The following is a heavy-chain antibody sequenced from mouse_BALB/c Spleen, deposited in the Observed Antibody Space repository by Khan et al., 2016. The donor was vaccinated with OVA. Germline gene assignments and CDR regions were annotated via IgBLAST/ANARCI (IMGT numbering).Heavy chain of an antibody. V-gene: IGHV3-2*02. CDR3: ASELGRYYAMDY. CDR1: GYSITRDYA. CDR2: ISNSGSA. J-gene: IGHJ4*01. Sequence: EVQLQESGPGLVKPSQSLSLTCTVTGYSITRDYAWNWIRQFPGNKLEWMGYISNSGSASHNPSLKSRISITRDTSKNQFFLQLDSVTTEDTATYYCASELGRYYAMDYWGQGTSVTISS. D-gene: IGHD4-1*01.